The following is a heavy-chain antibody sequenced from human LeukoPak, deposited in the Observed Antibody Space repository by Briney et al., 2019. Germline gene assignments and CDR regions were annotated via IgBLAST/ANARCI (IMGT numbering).Heavy chain of an antibody. Sequence: GGSLRPSCAASGFTFSSYAMSWVRQAPGKGLEWVSVISGSGDITYYADSVKGRFTISRDNSKNALYLQMNSLRAEDTAVYYCAKRAGYYFDYWGQGTLVTVSS. J-gene: IGHJ4*02. CDR1: GFTFSSYA. CDR2: ISGSGDIT. CDR3: AKRAGYYFDY. V-gene: IGHV3-23*01. D-gene: IGHD4/OR15-4a*01.